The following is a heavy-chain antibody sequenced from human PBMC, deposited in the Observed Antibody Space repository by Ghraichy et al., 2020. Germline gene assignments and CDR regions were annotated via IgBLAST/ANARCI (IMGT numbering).Heavy chain of an antibody. J-gene: IGHJ4*02. Sequence: LTCAASGFTFSSYAMHWVRQAPGKGLEWVAVISYDGSNKYYADSVKGRFTISRDNSKNTLYLQMISLRAEDTAVYYCARGELTTPIFDYWGQGNLVTVSS. CDR3: ARGELTTPIFDY. V-gene: IGHV3-30*01. CDR1: GFTFSSYA. CDR2: ISYDGSNK. D-gene: IGHD3-16*01.